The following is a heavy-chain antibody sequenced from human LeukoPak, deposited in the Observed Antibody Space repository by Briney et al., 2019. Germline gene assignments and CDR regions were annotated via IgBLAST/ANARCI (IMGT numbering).Heavy chain of an antibody. Sequence: GRSLRLSCAASGFTFDDYAMHWVRQAPGKGLGWVSGISWNSGSIGYADSVKGRFTISRDNAKNSLYLQMNSLRAEDTALYYCAKALSWELGGGDYFDYWGQGTLVTVSS. CDR2: ISWNSGSI. J-gene: IGHJ4*02. D-gene: IGHD1-26*01. V-gene: IGHV3-9*01. CDR1: GFTFDDYA. CDR3: AKALSWELGGGDYFDY.